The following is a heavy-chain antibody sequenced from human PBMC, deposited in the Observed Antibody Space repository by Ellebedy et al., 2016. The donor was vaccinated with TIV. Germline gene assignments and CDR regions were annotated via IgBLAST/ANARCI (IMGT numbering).Heavy chain of an antibody. Sequence: SGPTLVKPTQTLTLTCAFSGFSLTTSGVGVGWIRQPPGKALEWLALIYLNDDKRYSPSLKSRLTITKDTSNNQVVLTMTNMDPVDTATYYGACVDVVATSGFHWGQGTLVTVSS. D-gene: IGHD5-12*01. CDR1: GFSLTTSGVG. V-gene: IGHV2-5*01. J-gene: IGHJ4*02. CDR2: IYLNDDK. CDR3: ACVDVVATSGFH.